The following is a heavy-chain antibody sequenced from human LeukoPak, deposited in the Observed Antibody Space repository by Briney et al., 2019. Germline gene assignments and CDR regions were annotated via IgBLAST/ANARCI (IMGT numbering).Heavy chain of an antibody. CDR1: GFTFSSHA. D-gene: IGHD3-22*01. Sequence: GGSLRLSCAASGFTFSSHAMSWVRQAPGKGLEWVSAISGSGGSTYYADSVKGRFTISRDNSKNTLYLQMNSLRAEDTAVYYCAKDPMYYYDSSGYFDYWGQGTLVTVSS. J-gene: IGHJ4*02. CDR3: AKDPMYYYDSSGYFDY. V-gene: IGHV3-23*01. CDR2: ISGSGGST.